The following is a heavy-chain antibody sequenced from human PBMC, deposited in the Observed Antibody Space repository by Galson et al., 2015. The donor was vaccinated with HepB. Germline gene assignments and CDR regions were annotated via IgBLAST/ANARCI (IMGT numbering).Heavy chain of an antibody. CDR3: ARGSGIAGADDY. Sequence: SLRLSCAASGFTFSTYSMTWVRQAPGKGLEWVSYINGGSSTIYYADSVKGRFTISRDNAKNSLYLQMNSLRDDDTAVYYCARGSGIAGADDYWGQGTLVTVSS. J-gene: IGHJ4*02. CDR1: GFTFSTYS. CDR2: INGGSSTI. D-gene: IGHD6-13*01. V-gene: IGHV3-48*02.